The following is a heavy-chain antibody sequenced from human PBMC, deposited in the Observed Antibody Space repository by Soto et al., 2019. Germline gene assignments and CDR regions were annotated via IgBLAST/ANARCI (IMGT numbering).Heavy chain of an antibody. D-gene: IGHD1-20*01. CDR3: ARVPPHNWESWRDAFDI. CDR1: GYTFTSYA. V-gene: IGHV1-3*01. Sequence: ASVKVDCKACGYTFTSYAMHWVRQAPGQRLEWMGWINAGNGNTKYSQKFQGRVTITRDTSASTAYMELSSLRSEDTAVYFCARVPPHNWESWRDAFDIWGQGTMVTVSS. CDR2: INAGNGNT. J-gene: IGHJ3*02.